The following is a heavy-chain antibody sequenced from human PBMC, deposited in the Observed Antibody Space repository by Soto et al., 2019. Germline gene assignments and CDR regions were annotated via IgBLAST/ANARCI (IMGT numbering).Heavy chain of an antibody. D-gene: IGHD3-3*01. Sequence: QVQLVQSGAEVKKPGSSVKVSCKASGGTFSSYAISWVRQAPGQGLEWMGGIIPIFGTANYAQKFRGRVTITADESTSTAYMELSSLRSEDTAVYYCARDLHVVFIRVGYNGMDVWGQGTTVTVSS. V-gene: IGHV1-69*12. CDR2: IIPIFGTA. CDR1: GGTFSSYA. J-gene: IGHJ6*02. CDR3: ARDLHVVFIRVGYNGMDV.